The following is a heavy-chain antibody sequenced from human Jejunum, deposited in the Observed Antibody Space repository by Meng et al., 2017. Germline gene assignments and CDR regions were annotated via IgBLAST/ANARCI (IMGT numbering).Heavy chain of an antibody. CDR3: ARVRYQHIDY. J-gene: IGHJ4*02. D-gene: IGHD2-2*01. Sequence: SETLSLTCTVSGGSISSGGYYWSWIRQHPGKGLEWIGYIYNSGSTYYNPSLKSRVTISVDTSKNQFSLKLSSVTVADTAVYYCARVRYQHIDYWGQGTLVTVSS. V-gene: IGHV4-31*03. CDR2: IYNSGST. CDR1: GGSISSGGYY.